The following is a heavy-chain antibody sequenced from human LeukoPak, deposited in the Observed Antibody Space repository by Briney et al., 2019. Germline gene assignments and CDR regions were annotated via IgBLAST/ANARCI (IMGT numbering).Heavy chain of an antibody. CDR1: GGSISSNY. Sequence: SETLSLTCNVSGGSISSNYWSWIRQPPGKGLGWIGYFHDSESTNYNPSLKSRVSISVDTSKKQVSLKLSSVTAADTAVYYCARGDASGRPGIAFDYWGQGTLVTVSS. CDR3: ARGDASGRPGIAFDY. V-gene: IGHV4-59*01. CDR2: FHDSEST. J-gene: IGHJ4*02. D-gene: IGHD1-26*01.